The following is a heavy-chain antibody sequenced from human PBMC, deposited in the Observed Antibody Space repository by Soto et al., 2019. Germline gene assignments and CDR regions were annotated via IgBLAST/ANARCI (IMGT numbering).Heavy chain of an antibody. CDR3: ARVTSGWYRGGAFDI. Sequence: ASVKVSCKASGYTFASYYMHWVRQAPGQGLEWMGIINPSGGSTSYAQKFQGRVTMTRDTSTSTVYMELSSLRSEDTAVYYCARVTSGWYRGGAFDIWGQGTMVTVSS. J-gene: IGHJ3*02. D-gene: IGHD6-19*01. CDR1: GYTFASYY. CDR2: INPSGGST. V-gene: IGHV1-46*03.